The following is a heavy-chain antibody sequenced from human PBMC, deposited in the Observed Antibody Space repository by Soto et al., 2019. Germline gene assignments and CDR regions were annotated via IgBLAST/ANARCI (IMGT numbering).Heavy chain of an antibody. Sequence: EVQLVESGGGLVQPGRSLRLSCAASGFTFDDYAMHWVRQAPGKGLEWVSGISWNSGSIGYADSVKGRFTMSRDNAKNSLYLQINSLRAEDTALYYCAKSRGLLLHLDYWGQGTLVTVSS. D-gene: IGHD3-22*01. CDR1: GFTFDDYA. J-gene: IGHJ4*02. CDR3: AKSRGLLLHLDY. V-gene: IGHV3-9*01. CDR2: ISWNSGSI.